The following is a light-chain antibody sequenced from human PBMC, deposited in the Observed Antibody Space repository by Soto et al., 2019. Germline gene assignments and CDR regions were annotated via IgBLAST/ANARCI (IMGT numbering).Light chain of an antibody. V-gene: IGKV1-9*01. CDR1: QGISSY. CDR2: AAY. CDR3: QPLNSYPLT. Sequence: IQLTQSPSSLSASLGDRSTSTGGASQGISSYLAWYQQKPGKANKLLIYAAYTLQSGVTSRFSGSGSGTDFTLTISSLQPEDFATYYCQPLNSYPLTVGGGTKVDIK. J-gene: IGKJ4*01.